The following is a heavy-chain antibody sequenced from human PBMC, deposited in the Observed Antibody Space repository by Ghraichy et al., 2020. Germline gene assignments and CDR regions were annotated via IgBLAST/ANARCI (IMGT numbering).Heavy chain of an antibody. CDR3: ARFAGTNSLYYYYYMDV. J-gene: IGHJ6*03. D-gene: IGHD1-7*01. CDR1: GYTFTSYG. CDR2: ISAYNGNT. V-gene: IGHV1-18*01. Sequence: ASVKVSCKASGYTFTSYGISWVRQAPGQGLEWMGWISAYNGNTNYAQKLQGRVTMTTDTSTSTAYMELRSLRSDDTAVYYCARFAGTNSLYYYYYMDVWGKGTTVTVSS.